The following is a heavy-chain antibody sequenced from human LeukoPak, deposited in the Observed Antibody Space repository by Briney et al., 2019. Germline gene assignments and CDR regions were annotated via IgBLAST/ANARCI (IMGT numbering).Heavy chain of an antibody. D-gene: IGHD1-1*01. J-gene: IGHJ4*02. CDR3: ARNWNAESAFDY. Sequence: PGGSLRLSCAASGFTFSSYWMHWVRQAPGKGLVWVSRINSDGSSTSYAGSVKGRFTISRDNAKNTLYLQMNSLRAEDTAVYYCARNWNAESAFDYWGQGTLVTVSS. V-gene: IGHV3-74*01. CDR2: INSDGSST. CDR1: GFTFSSYW.